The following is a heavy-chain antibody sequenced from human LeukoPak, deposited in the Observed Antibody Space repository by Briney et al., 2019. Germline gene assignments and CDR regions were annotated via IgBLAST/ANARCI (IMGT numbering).Heavy chain of an antibody. CDR1: GGTFSSYA. Sequence: SVKVSCKASGGTFSSYAISWVRQAPGQGLEWVRGIIPIFGTANYAQKFQGRVTITTDESTSTAYMELSSLRSEDTAVYYCARAHIAPKTAVAFDIWGQGTMVTVSS. J-gene: IGHJ3*02. CDR3: ARAHIAPKTAVAFDI. V-gene: IGHV1-69*05. CDR2: IIPIFGTA. D-gene: IGHD6-13*01.